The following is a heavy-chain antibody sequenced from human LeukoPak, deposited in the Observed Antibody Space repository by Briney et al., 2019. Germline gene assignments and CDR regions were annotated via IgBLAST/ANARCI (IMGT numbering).Heavy chain of an antibody. D-gene: IGHD4-11*01. CDR2: IYYSGST. V-gene: IGHV4-31*03. J-gene: IGHJ4*02. CDR1: GGSISSGGYY. CDR3: ARVVLTTVELRFDY. Sequence: SETLSHTCTVSGGSISSGGYYWSWIRQHPGKGLEWIGYIYYSGSTDYNPSLKSRVTISVDTSKNQFSLKLSSVTAADTAVYYCARVVLTTVELRFDYWGQGTLVTVSS.